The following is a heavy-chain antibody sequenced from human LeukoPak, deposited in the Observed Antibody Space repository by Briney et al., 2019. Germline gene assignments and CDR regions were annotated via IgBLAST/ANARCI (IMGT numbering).Heavy chain of an antibody. D-gene: IGHD2-15*01. Sequence: ASVKVSCKVSGYTLTELSMHWVRQAPGKGLEWMGGFDPEDGETIYAQKFQGRVTMTGDTSTDTAYMELSSLRSEDTAVYYCATEPYCSGGSCYYRGAFDIWGQGTMVTVSS. J-gene: IGHJ3*02. V-gene: IGHV1-24*01. CDR2: FDPEDGET. CDR3: ATEPYCSGGSCYYRGAFDI. CDR1: GYTLTELS.